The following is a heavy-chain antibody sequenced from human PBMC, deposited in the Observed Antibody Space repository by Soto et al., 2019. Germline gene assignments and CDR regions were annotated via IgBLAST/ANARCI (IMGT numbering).Heavy chain of an antibody. Sequence: QVQLVQSGAEVKKPGSSVKVSCKASGGTFSSYTISWVRQAPGQGLEWMGRIIPILGIANYAQKFQGRVTITADKSTSTAYMELSSLRSEDTAVYYFARDMTYTFTFDPWGQGTLVTVSS. J-gene: IGHJ5*02. D-gene: IGHD1-1*01. CDR2: IIPILGIA. CDR3: ARDMTYTFTFDP. V-gene: IGHV1-69*08. CDR1: GGTFSSYT.